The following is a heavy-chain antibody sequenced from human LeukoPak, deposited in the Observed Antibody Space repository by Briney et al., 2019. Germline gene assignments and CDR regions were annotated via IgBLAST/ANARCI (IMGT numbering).Heavy chain of an antibody. CDR3: AKASGQAGYCSSTSCHYTFDY. J-gene: IGHJ4*02. Sequence: GGSLRLSCAASGFTFSNYNRNWVRQAPGKGLEWVSYISRSSSTIYYADSVKGRFTVSRDNSKNTLYLQMNSLRAEDTTVYYCAKASGQAGYCSSTSCHYTFDYWGQGTLVTVSS. D-gene: IGHD2-2*01. V-gene: IGHV3-48*01. CDR2: ISRSSSTI. CDR1: GFTFSNYN.